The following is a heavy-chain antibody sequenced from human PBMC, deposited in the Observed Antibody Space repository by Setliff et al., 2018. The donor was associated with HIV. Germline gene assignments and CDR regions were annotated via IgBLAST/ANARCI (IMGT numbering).Heavy chain of an antibody. J-gene: IGHJ4*02. V-gene: IGHV4-30-2*02. D-gene: IGHD2-15*01. CDR3: VVYFIGNGGRGL. CDR2: IYYNGNA. CDR1: GGSMRSSGYS. Sequence: PSETLSLTCAVSGGSMRSSGYSWTWIRQAPGKGLEWVGYIYYNGNAYYNPSLKSRVTISVDRSKNQFSLRLNSATAADTAHYFCVVYFIGNGGRGLWGQGTQVTVSS.